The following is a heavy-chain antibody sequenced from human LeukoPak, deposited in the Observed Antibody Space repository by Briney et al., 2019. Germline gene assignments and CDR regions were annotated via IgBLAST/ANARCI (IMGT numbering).Heavy chain of an antibody. D-gene: IGHD3-3*01. J-gene: IGHJ5*02. V-gene: IGHV4-61*02. Sequence: PSQTLSLTCTVSGGSISSGSYYWSWIRQPAGKGLEWIGRIYTSGSTNYNPSLKSRVTISVDTSKNQFSLKLSSVTAADTAVYYCARESYYDFWSGYYINGRGWNWFDPWGQGTLVTVSS. CDR3: ARESYYDFWSGYYINGRGWNWFDP. CDR2: IYTSGST. CDR1: GGSISSGSYY.